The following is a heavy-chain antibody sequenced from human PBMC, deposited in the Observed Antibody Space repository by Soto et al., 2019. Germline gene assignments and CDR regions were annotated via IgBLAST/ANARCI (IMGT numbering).Heavy chain of an antibody. D-gene: IGHD3-10*01. V-gene: IGHV3-21*01. Sequence: EVQLVESGGGLVKPGGSLRLSCAASGFTFSSYSMNWVRQAPGKGLEWVSSISSSSSYIYYADSVKGRFTISRDNAKNSLYLQMNSLRAEDTAVYYCARITYYYGSGSYSRWFDPWGQGTLDTVSS. J-gene: IGHJ5*02. CDR1: GFTFSSYS. CDR2: ISSSSSYI. CDR3: ARITYYYGSGSYSRWFDP.